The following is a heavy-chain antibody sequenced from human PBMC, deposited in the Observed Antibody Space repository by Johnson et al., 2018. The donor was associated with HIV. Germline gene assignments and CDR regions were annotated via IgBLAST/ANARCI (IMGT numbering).Heavy chain of an antibody. CDR1: GFTFSSYG. CDR3: RMAYSYDDDAFDI. CDR2: ISYDGSNK. V-gene: IGHV3-30*03. Sequence: QVQLVESGGRVVQPGGSLRLSCAASGFTFSSYGMHWVRQAPGKGLEWVAVISYDGSNKYYADSVKGRFTFSRDNAKNSLHLQMNSLKSETTAVDYCRMAYSYDDDAFDIWGQGTMVTVSS. D-gene: IGHD5-18*01. J-gene: IGHJ3*02.